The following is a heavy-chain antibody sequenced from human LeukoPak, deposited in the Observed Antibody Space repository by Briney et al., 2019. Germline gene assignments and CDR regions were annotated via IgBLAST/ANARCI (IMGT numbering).Heavy chain of an antibody. CDR2: TYYRSKWYN. D-gene: IGHD3-10*01. J-gene: IGHJ4*02. CDR1: VDIVSSNSAA. Sequence: SQTLSLTCAISVDIVSSNSAAWDWIRQSPSRGLEWLGRTYYRSKWYNDYAVSVKSRITINPDTSKNQFSLQLNSVTPEDTAVYYCASTYMVRGVIIVDYWGQGTLVTVSS. CDR3: ASTYMVRGVIIVDY. V-gene: IGHV6-1*01.